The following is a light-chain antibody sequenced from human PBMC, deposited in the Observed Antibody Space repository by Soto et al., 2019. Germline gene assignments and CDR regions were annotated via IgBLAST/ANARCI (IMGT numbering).Light chain of an antibody. CDR1: SSDVGGYNY. J-gene: IGLJ3*02. CDR2: EVS. CDR3: SSYTSSSTLSNWV. Sequence: QSALTQPASVSGSPGQSITISCTGTSSDVGGYNYVSWYQQHPGKAPNLMIYEVSNRPSGVSNRFSGSKSGNTASLTISGLQAEDEADYYCSSYTSSSTLSNWVFGGGTKLTVL. V-gene: IGLV2-14*01.